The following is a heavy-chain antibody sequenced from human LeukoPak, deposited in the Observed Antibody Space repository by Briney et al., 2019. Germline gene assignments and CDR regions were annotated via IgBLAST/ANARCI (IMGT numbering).Heavy chain of an antibody. Sequence: PGGSLRLSCAASGFTFSTYTMNWVSQPPRKGLEWVSTISCSSSYIYYGDSDMGRCTISLDDAKNPLYLQLNSLRAEDTAVYFCSRAPYGSTGYDTPLAFDIWGQGTMVTVSS. CDR3: SRAPYGSTGYDTPLAFDI. V-gene: IGHV3-21*01. CDR2: ISCSSSYI. D-gene: IGHD3-22*01. CDR1: GFTFSTYT. J-gene: IGHJ3*02.